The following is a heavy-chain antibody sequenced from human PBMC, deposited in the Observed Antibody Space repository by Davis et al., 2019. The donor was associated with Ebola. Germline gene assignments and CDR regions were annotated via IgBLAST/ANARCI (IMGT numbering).Heavy chain of an antibody. CDR3: ARDDCSGGSCYKGSRWFDP. D-gene: IGHD2-15*01. V-gene: IGHV1-46*01. CDR2: INPSGGST. CDR1: GYTFTSYY. J-gene: IGHJ5*02. Sequence: ASVKVSCKASGYTFTSYYMHWVRQAPGQGLEWMGIINPSGGSTSYAQKFQGRVTMTRDTSTSTVYMELSRLRSDDTAVYYCARDDCSGGSCYKGSRWFDPWGQGTLVTVSS.